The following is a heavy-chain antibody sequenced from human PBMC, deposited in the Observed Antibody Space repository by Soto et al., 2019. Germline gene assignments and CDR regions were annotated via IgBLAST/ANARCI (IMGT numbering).Heavy chain of an antibody. CDR3: ARYSPRGSYYVSWYYYGMDV. J-gene: IGHJ6*02. D-gene: IGHD1-26*01. CDR1: GYTFTSYG. Sequence: QVQLVQSGAEVKKPGASVKVSCKASGYTFTSYGISWVRQAPGQGLEWMGWISAYNGNTNYAQKLQGRVTMTTDTSTSTAYMGLRSLRSDDTAVYYCARYSPRGSYYVSWYYYGMDVWGQGTTVTVSS. CDR2: ISAYNGNT. V-gene: IGHV1-18*01.